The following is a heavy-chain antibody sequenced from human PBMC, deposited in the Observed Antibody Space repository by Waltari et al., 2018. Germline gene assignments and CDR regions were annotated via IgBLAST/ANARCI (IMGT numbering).Heavy chain of an antibody. CDR1: GYTFTSYG. CDR3: ARDEIKTYYYDSSGYSYY. D-gene: IGHD3-22*01. CDR2: ISAYNGNT. J-gene: IGHJ4*02. Sequence: QVQLVQSGAEVKKPGASVKVSCKASGYTFTSYGISWVRQAPGHGLVWLGWISAYNGNTNYAQKLQGRVTMTTDTSTSTAYMELRSLRSDDTAVYYCARDEIKTYYYDSSGYSYYWGQGTLVTVSS. V-gene: IGHV1-18*01.